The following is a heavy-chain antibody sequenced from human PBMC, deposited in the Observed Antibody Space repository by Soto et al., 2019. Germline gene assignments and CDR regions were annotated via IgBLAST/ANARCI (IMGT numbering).Heavy chain of an antibody. D-gene: IGHD3-10*01. Sequence: SETLSLTCAVYGGSFSGYYWSWIRQPPGKGLEWIGEINHSGSTNYNPSLKSRVTISVDTSKNQFSLKLSSVTAADTAVYYCARVLLWFGELLDHWFDPWGQGTLVT. CDR3: ARVLLWFGELLDHWFDP. CDR2: INHSGST. CDR1: GGSFSGYY. J-gene: IGHJ5*02. V-gene: IGHV4-34*01.